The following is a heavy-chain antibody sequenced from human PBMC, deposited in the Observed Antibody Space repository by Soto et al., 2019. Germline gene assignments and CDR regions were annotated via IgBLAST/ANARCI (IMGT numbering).Heavy chain of an antibody. V-gene: IGHV1-18*04. Sequence: QVQLVQSGAEVKKPGASVKVSCKASGYTFTSYGISWVRQAPGQGLEWMGWISTYNGNTNYAQKLQGRVTMTTDTSTSTAYMGLRSLRSDDTAVYCCTKDQTAAGTVDFWGQGTVVTVSS. D-gene: IGHD6-13*01. J-gene: IGHJ4*02. CDR2: ISTYNGNT. CDR3: TKDQTAAGTVDF. CDR1: GYTFTSYG.